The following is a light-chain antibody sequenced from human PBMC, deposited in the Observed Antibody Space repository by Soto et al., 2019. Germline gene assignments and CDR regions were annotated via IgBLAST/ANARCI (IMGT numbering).Light chain of an antibody. CDR3: QQYGVFTGT. J-gene: IGKJ3*01. CDR1: QGISSSY. V-gene: IGKV3-20*01. Sequence: EIVLTQSPGTLSLSPGERATLSCRASQGISSSYLAWYQHKPGQAPRLLIYGASSRATGIPDRFSGSGSGTDFTLTISRLEPEDFAVYYCQQYGVFTGTFGPGTKVDIK. CDR2: GAS.